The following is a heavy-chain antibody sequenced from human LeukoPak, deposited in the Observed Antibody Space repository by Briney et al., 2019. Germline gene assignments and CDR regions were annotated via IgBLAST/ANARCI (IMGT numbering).Heavy chain of an antibody. CDR2: ISSSSSYI. J-gene: IGHJ3*02. Sequence: PGGSLRLSCATSGFTFSSFGFHWVRQAPGKGLEWVSSISSSSSYIYYADSVKGRFTISRDNAKNSLYLQMNSLRAEDTAVYYCASHTGGAFDIWGQGTMVTVSS. CDR1: GFTFSSFG. CDR3: ASHTGGAFDI. V-gene: IGHV3-21*01. D-gene: IGHD3-10*01.